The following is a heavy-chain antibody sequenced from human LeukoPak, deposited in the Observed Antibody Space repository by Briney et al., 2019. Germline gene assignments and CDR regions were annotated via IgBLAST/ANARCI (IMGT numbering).Heavy chain of an antibody. J-gene: IGHJ4*02. CDR2: ISSSNSYI. D-gene: IGHD4-17*01. CDR1: GFTFSSYR. CDR3: PTYAGY. V-gene: IGHV3-21*01. Sequence: WGYLRLSGAASGFTFSSYRMNWVRQAPGKGLEWVSSISSSNSYIYYADSVKGRFTISRDNAKNSLYRQMNSLRAGDTAVYYCPTYAGYWGQGTLVTVSS.